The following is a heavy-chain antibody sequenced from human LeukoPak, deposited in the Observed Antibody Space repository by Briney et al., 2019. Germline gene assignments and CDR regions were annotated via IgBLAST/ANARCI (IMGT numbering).Heavy chain of an antibody. CDR3: ATYRRGYHDSSESYYFDY. V-gene: IGHV3-23*01. D-gene: IGHD3-22*01. CDR1: GFTFSRFA. J-gene: IGHJ4*02. CDR2: ISGSGDST. Sequence: GGSLRLSCAASGFTFSRFAMSWVRQAPGKGLEWVSGISGSGDSTYYADSVKGRFTIPRDNSKNTLYLQMNGLRAEDTAVYYCATYRRGYHDSSESYYFDYWGQGTLVTVS.